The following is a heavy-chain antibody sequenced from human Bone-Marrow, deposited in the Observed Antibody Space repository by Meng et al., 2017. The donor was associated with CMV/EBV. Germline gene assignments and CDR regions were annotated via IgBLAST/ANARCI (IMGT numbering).Heavy chain of an antibody. CDR1: GFTFSSYS. CDR2: ISSSSSYI. CDR3: ARDGYDSSGYYLSYYYYYGMDV. D-gene: IGHD3-22*01. Sequence: GESLKISCAASGFTFSSYSMNWVRQAPGKGLEWVSSISSSSSYIYYADSVKGRFTISRDNAKNSLYLQMNSLRAEDTAVYYCARDGYDSSGYYLSYYYYYGMDVWGQGTTVPVSS. J-gene: IGHJ6*02. V-gene: IGHV3-21*01.